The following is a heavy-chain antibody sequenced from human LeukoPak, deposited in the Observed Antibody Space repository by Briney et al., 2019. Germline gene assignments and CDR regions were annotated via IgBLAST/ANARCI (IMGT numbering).Heavy chain of an antibody. CDR3: ARDLRPANL. J-gene: IGHJ4*02. Sequence: ASVKVSCKASGYTFTEHFIHWVRQAPGQGLQYMGWIHPASANTVYAQMFHGRVTLTRDTPATTTYMELSGLRSDDTAVYYCARDLRPANLWDQGTLVTVSS. CDR1: GYTFTEHF. CDR2: IHPASANT. D-gene: IGHD1-7*01. V-gene: IGHV1-2*02.